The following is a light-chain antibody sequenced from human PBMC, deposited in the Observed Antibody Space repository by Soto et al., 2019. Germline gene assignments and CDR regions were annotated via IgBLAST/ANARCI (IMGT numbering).Light chain of an antibody. CDR2: AAS. Sequence: EIQTTPSPASLSASIGNIVTITCLESKSNSNYLTWYQQKAGKAPKLLIYAASSLQSGVPARFSGSGSGTDFTLTISSLQAEDFAIYYCQQCYTTPCTFGEGTKVDIK. J-gene: IGKJ4*01. CDR1: KSNSNY. V-gene: IGKV1-39*01. CDR3: QQCYTTPCT.